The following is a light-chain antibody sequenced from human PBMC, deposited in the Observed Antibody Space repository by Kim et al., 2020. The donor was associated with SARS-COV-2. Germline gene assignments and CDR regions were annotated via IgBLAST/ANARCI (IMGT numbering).Light chain of an antibody. CDR2: GKN. CDR3: NSRDANDNVV. Sequence: ALGQKARSTCQGESNRSDNETWYQQKQGQAPILVIYGKNNRPSGIPDRCSGSSSGNTASLTITGTKAGDEADYYCNSRDANDNVVFGGGTQLTVL. V-gene: IGLV3-19*01. CDR1: SNRSDN. J-gene: IGLJ2*01.